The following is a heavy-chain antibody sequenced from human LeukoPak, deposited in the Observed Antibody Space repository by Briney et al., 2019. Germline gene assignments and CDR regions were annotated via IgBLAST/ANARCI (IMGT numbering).Heavy chain of an antibody. V-gene: IGHV4-59*01. CDR3: ASGYSSSWYALKDDGGDLYYYMDV. D-gene: IGHD6-13*01. J-gene: IGHJ6*03. CDR1: GGSFSGYY. Sequence: SETLSLTCAVYGGSFSGYYWSWIRQPPGKGLEWIGYIYYSGSTNYNPSLKSRVTISVDTSKNQFSLKLSSVTAADTAVYYCASGYSSSWYALKDDGGDLYYYMDVWGKGTTVTVSS. CDR2: IYYSGST.